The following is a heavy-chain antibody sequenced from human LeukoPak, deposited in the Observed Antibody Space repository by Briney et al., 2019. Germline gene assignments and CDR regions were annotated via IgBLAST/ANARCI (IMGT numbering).Heavy chain of an antibody. CDR3: ARGVSGEP. Sequence: GGSLRLSCAASGFTFDDYAMHWVRQAPGKGLEWVSGISWNSGSIGYADSMKGRFTISRDNAKNSLYLQMNSLRAEDTALYYCARGVSGEPWGQGTLVTVSS. V-gene: IGHV3-9*01. CDR2: ISWNSGSI. CDR1: GFTFDDYA. D-gene: IGHD1-14*01. J-gene: IGHJ5*02.